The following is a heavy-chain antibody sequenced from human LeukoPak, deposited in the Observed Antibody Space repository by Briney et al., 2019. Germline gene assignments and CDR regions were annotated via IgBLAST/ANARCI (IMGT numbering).Heavy chain of an antibody. CDR1: GYTFTNYY. CDR3: ARDPTIRGVYYFDY. CDR2: INPSGGST. J-gene: IGHJ4*02. V-gene: IGHV1-46*01. Sequence: ASVKVSFKASGYTFTNYYMHWVRQAPGQGLEWMGIINPSGGSTSYAQKSQGRVTITRDTSTSTVYMELSSLRSEDTAVYYCARDPTIRGVYYFDYWGQGTLVTVSS. D-gene: IGHD5-12*01.